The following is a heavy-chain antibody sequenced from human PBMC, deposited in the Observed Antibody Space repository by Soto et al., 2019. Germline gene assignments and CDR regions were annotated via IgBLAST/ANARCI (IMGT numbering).Heavy chain of an antibody. J-gene: IGHJ6*03. V-gene: IGHV3-23*01. CDR1: GFTFSNYA. CDR3: AKEPDDVNYYMDV. CDR2: IRVSGTST. Sequence: GGSLRLSCAASGFTFSNYAMTWVRQAPGKGLEWVSSIRVSGTSTFYADSVKGRFTISRDNSKNTFYLQLNNLGAEDTAVYYCAKEPDDVNYYMDVWGKGTTVTVSS.